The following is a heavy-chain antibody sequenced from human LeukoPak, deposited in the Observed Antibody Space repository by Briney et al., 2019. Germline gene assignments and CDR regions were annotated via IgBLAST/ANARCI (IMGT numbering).Heavy chain of an antibody. D-gene: IGHD5-12*01. CDR1: GDSVSSNSAS. CDR2: TYCSSKWYI. Sequence: SQTLSLTCAISGDSVSSNSASWNWFRQSPSRGLEWLGSTYCSSKWYIDYAVSGESRMTISPDTSKNQLSLQLISVTPEDTAVYYCARRRYNGYEGYFDYWGQGTLVTVSS. V-gene: IGHV6-1*01. CDR3: ARRRYNGYEGYFDY. J-gene: IGHJ4*02.